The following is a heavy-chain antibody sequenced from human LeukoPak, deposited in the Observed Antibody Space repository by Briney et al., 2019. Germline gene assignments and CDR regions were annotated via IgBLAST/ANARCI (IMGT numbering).Heavy chain of an antibody. J-gene: IGHJ3*02. D-gene: IGHD3-10*01. V-gene: IGHV3-72*01. CDR3: ARALWFGEWGDI. CDR2: TRNKANSYTT. CDR1: GFTFSDHY. Sequence: GGSLRLSCAASGFTFSDHYMDWVRQAPGKGLEWLGRTRNKANSYTTEYAASVKGRFTISRDDSKNSLYLQMNSLRAEDTAVYYCARALWFGEWGDIWGQGTMVTVSS.